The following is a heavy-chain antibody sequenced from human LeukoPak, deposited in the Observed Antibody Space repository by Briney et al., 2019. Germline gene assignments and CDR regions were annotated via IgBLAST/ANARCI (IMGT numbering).Heavy chain of an antibody. V-gene: IGHV4-59*01. CDR2: VFDSGGT. CDR1: GGSISNYW. D-gene: IGHD6-13*01. J-gene: IGHJ4*02. Sequence: PSETLSLTCTVSGGSISNYWWSWIRQPPGKGLEWIGYVFDSGGTNYNPSLKSRVTISVDTSKKQFSLKLSSVTAADTAVYYCARGYSSSWNYFDYWGQGTLVTVSS. CDR3: ARGYSSSWNYFDY.